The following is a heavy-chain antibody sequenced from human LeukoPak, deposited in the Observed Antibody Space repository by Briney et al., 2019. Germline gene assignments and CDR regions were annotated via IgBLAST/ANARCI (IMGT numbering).Heavy chain of an antibody. D-gene: IGHD3-10*01. V-gene: IGHV3-9*01. CDR3: ARRKDYYYGSGSYPRLGYLDY. J-gene: IGHJ4*02. CDR1: GFTFDDYG. CDR2: ITWNSGSI. Sequence: PGGSLRLSCAASGFTFDDYGMHWVRQAPGKGLEWVSGITWNSGSIGYADSVKGRFTISRDNAKNSLYLQMNSLRAEDTAVYYCARRKDYYYGSGSYPRLGYLDYWGQGTLVTVSS.